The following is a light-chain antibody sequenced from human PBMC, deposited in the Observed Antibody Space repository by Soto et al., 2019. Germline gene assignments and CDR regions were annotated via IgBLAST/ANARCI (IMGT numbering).Light chain of an antibody. Sequence: DIEMTQSPSSLSASVGDRVTITCRASQSISRFLNWYQQKSGKPPQLLIYAASSLHSGVPSRFSGSGSGTDFTLTISSLQPEDFATYYCQQTYITPPWTFGQGSKVEIK. CDR2: AAS. CDR3: QQTYITPPWT. CDR1: QSISRF. V-gene: IGKV1-39*01. J-gene: IGKJ1*01.